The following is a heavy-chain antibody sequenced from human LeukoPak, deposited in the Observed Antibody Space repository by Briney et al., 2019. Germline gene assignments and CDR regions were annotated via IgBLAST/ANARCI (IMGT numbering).Heavy chain of an antibody. CDR1: GGSFSGYY. D-gene: IGHD6-13*01. CDR3: ARTAAGGALDV. Sequence: SETLSLTCAVYGGSFSGYYWSWIRQPPGKGLEWIGEINHSGSTNYNPSLKSRVTISVDTSKNQFSLKVSSMAAADTAVYYCARTAAGGALDVWGQGTTVTVSS. J-gene: IGHJ6*02. CDR2: INHSGST. V-gene: IGHV4-34*01.